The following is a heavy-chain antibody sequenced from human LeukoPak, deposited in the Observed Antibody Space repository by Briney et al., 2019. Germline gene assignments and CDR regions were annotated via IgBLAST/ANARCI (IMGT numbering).Heavy chain of an antibody. Sequence: ASVKVSCKASGYTFTSYGINWVRQATGQGLEWMGWMNPNSGNTGYAQKFQDRVTITRNTSISTVYMELSSLRSEDTAVYYCARVESEYSSWGDYYYYYMDVWGKGTTVTVSS. CDR3: ARVESEYSSWGDYYYYYMDV. J-gene: IGHJ6*03. D-gene: IGHD6-6*01. V-gene: IGHV1-8*03. CDR1: GYTFTSYG. CDR2: MNPNSGNT.